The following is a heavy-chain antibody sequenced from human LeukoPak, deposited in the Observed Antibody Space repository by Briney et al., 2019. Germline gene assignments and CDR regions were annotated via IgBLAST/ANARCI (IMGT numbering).Heavy chain of an antibody. J-gene: IGHJ3*02. CDR1: GGSISSSSYY. D-gene: IGHD6-19*01. V-gene: IGHV4-39*01. Sequence: PSETLSLTCIVSGGSISSSSYYWGWIRQPPGKRLEWIGSIYYSGSTYYNPSLKSRVTISVDTSKNQFSLRLSSVTAADTAVYYCARRGKWLVRDAFDIWGQGTMVTVSS. CDR3: ARRGKWLVRDAFDI. CDR2: IYYSGST.